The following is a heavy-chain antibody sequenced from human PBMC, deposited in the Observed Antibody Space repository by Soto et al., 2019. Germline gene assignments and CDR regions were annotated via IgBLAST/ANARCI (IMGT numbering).Heavy chain of an antibody. V-gene: IGHV3-30*18. CDR2: ISYDGSNK. Sequence: QVQLVESGGGVVQPGRSLRLSCAASGFTFSSYGMHWVRQAPGKGLEWVAVISYDGSNKYYADSVKGRFTISRDNSKNTLYRQMTSLRAEDTAVYYCAKDVGGGVLQHWGQGTLVTVSS. CDR3: AKDVGGGVLQH. CDR1: GFTFSSYG. D-gene: IGHD3-16*01. J-gene: IGHJ1*01.